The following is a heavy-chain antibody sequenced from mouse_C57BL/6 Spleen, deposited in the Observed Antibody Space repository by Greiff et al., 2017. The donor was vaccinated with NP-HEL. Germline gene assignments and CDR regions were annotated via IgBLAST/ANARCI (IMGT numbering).Heavy chain of an antibody. CDR3: ARRGYGNYVDY. J-gene: IGHJ2*01. Sequence: VQLQQSGAELVKPGASVKISCKASGYAFSSYWMNWVKQRPGKGLEWIGQIYPGDGDTNYNGKFKGKATLTADKSSSTAYMQLSSLTSEDSAVYFCARRGYGNYVDYWGQGTTLTVSS. CDR1: GYAFSSYW. D-gene: IGHD2-1*01. V-gene: IGHV1-80*01. CDR2: IYPGDGDT.